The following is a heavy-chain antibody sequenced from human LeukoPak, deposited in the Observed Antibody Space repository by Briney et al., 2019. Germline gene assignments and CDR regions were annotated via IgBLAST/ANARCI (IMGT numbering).Heavy chain of an antibody. CDR2: ISAYNGNT. Sequence: ASVKVSCKASGYTFTSYGISWVRQAPEQGLEWMGWISAYNGNTNYAQKLQGRVTMTTDTSTSTAYMELRSLRSDDTAVYYCGRESNSRVWSGYYTPLYYFDYWGQGTLVTVSS. V-gene: IGHV1-18*01. CDR1: GYTFTSYG. CDR3: GRESNSRVWSGYYTPLYYFDY. J-gene: IGHJ4*02. D-gene: IGHD3-3*01.